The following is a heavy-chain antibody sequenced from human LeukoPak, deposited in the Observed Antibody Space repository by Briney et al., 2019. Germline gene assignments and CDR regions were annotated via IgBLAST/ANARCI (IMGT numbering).Heavy chain of an antibody. CDR3: ARDPGVRGYSGFDY. J-gene: IGHJ4*02. D-gene: IGHD5-18*01. CDR1: GFTFSSYG. Sequence: PGGSLRLSCAASGFTFSSYGMSWVRQAPGKGLEWVSAISGSGGSTYYADSVKGRFTISRDNAKNSLYLQMNSLRAEDTAVYYCARDPGVRGYSGFDYWGQGTLVTVSS. V-gene: IGHV3-23*01. CDR2: ISGSGGST.